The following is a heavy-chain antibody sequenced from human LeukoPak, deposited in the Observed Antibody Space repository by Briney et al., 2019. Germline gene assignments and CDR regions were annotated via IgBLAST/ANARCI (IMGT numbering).Heavy chain of an antibody. V-gene: IGHV1-2*02. J-gene: IGHJ4*02. Sequence: ASVKVSCKASGYTFTAYYMNWVRQAPGQGLEWMGWVNPNSGDTNYAQTFQGRVTMTRDTSISTAYMELSRLRSDDTAVYYCARVRLARPELDYWGQGTLVTVSS. D-gene: IGHD6-6*01. CDR1: GYTFTAYY. CDR3: ARVRLARPELDY. CDR2: VNPNSGDT.